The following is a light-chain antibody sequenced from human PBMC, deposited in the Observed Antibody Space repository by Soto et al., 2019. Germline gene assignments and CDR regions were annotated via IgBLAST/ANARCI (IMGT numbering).Light chain of an antibody. Sequence: QSALTQPASVSGSPGQSITISCTGTSSDVGSHNLVSWYQQHPGQAPKLMIYEVSKRPFGVSARFSASKSGTTASLTISGLQAEDEADYYCCSYGGSRAVFGGGTQLTVL. CDR1: SSDVGSHNL. CDR3: CSYGGSRAV. V-gene: IGLV2-23*02. CDR2: EVS. J-gene: IGLJ7*01.